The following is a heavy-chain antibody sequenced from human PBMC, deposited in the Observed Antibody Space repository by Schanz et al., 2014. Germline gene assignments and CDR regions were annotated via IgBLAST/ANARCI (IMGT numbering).Heavy chain of an antibody. Sequence: AHLVESGGGLVKPGGSLTLSCAASGFSFSDYYMSWIRQAPGKGLEWISFINTGSNYINYADSVKGRFTISRDNTKNSLFLQLNSLRADDTAVYYCARNRGSGGQNWYFDLWGRGTLVTVSS. D-gene: IGHD1-26*01. J-gene: IGHJ2*01. CDR2: INTGSNYI. CDR3: ARNRGSGGQNWYFDL. V-gene: IGHV3-11*05. CDR1: GFSFSDYY.